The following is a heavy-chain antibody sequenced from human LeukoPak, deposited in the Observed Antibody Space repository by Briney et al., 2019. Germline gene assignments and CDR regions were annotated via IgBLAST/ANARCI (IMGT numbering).Heavy chain of an antibody. CDR1: GGSFSGYY. CDR3: ATGAGGWFDP. J-gene: IGHJ5*02. CDR2: IYYIGST. Sequence: SETLSLTCAVYGGSFSGYYWSGIRQPPGKGLEWIGYIYYIGSTNYNPSLKSRVTISVETSKNQFSLKLNSVTAADTAVYYCATGAGGWFDPWGQGTLVTVSS. V-gene: IGHV4-59*01.